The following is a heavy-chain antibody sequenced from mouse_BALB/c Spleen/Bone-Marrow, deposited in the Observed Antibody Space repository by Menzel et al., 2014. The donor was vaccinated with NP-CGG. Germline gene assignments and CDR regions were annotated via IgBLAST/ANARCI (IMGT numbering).Heavy chain of an antibody. Sequence: EVKVVESGPDLVKPGASVKISCKASGYSFTGYYMHWVKQSHGKSLEWIGRANPNDGGSSSSQKFKAKAILTVDKSSSTAYMELRSLTSEDSAVYYCAREDDYYAMDYWGQGTSVTVSS. V-gene: IGHV1-26*01. CDR1: GYSFTGYY. J-gene: IGHJ4*01. CDR3: AREDDYYAMDY. CDR2: ANPNDGGS.